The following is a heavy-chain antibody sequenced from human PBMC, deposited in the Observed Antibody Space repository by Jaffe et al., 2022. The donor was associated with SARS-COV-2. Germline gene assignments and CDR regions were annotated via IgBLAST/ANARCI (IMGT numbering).Heavy chain of an antibody. J-gene: IGHJ4*02. Sequence: QVQLQESGPGLVKPSETLSLTCTVSGGSISSYYWSWIRQPPGKGLEWIGYIYYSGSTNYNPSLKSRVTISVDTSKNQFSLKLSSVTAADTAVYYCARLHWGTLRIDYWGQGTLVTVSS. CDR1: GGSISSYY. V-gene: IGHV4-59*08. D-gene: IGHD3-16*01. CDR2: IYYSGST. CDR3: ARLHWGTLRIDY.